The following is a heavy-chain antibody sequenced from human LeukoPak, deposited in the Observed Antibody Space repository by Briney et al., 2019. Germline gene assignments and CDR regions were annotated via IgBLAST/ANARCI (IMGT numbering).Heavy chain of an antibody. Sequence: QAGGSLRLSCAASGFTFSSYAMSWVRQAPGKGLEWVSAISGSGGSTYYADSVKGRFTISRDNSKNTLYLQMNSLRAEDTAVYYCAKVPGDTVNWGFFSRDWYFDLWGRGTLVTVSS. D-gene: IGHD7-27*01. CDR1: GFTFSSYA. CDR2: ISGSGGST. J-gene: IGHJ2*01. V-gene: IGHV3-23*01. CDR3: AKVPGDTVNWGFFSRDWYFDL.